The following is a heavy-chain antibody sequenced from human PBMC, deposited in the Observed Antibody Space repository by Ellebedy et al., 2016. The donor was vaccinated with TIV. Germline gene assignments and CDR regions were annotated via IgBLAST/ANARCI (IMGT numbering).Heavy chain of an antibody. V-gene: IGHV3-30*04. J-gene: IGHJ4*02. Sequence: PGGSLRLSCPASGFNVNSYALHWVRQAPGKGLEWVSLISYHGSDKYYADSVKGRFTISRDNSKNTLDLQMNNLRTEETAVYYCARDPDAFGEQYFYLWGQGTLVIVSS. D-gene: IGHD3-10*01. CDR1: GFNVNSYA. CDR2: ISYHGSDK. CDR3: ARDPDAFGEQYFYL.